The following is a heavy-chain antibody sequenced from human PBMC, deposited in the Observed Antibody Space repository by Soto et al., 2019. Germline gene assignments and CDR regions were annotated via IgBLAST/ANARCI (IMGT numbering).Heavy chain of an antibody. CDR3: ARLTGYSSGWYAT. D-gene: IGHD6-19*01. Sequence: QVQLVQSGPEVKKPGASVKVSCKTSGYTFSNYGIAWVRQAPGQGLECMGWVSTFNGNAHYAQSLQDRVTMTTDASTNTVYLELTSLRSDDTGVYYCARLTGYSSGWYATWGQETLVTVSS. CDR2: VSTFNGNA. CDR1: GYTFSNYG. V-gene: IGHV1-18*01. J-gene: IGHJ5*02.